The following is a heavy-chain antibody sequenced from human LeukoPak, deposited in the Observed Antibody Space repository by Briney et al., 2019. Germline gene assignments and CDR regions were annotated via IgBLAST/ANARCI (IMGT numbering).Heavy chain of an antibody. J-gene: IGHJ4*02. CDR1: GGSISSYY. V-gene: IGHV4-59*01. D-gene: IGHD3-3*01. CDR2: IYYSGST. CDR3: ARESGYYTERLVDY. Sequence: PSETLSLTCTVSGGSISSYYWSWIRQPPGKGLEWIGYIYYSGSTNYNPSLKSRVTISVDTSKNQFSLKLSSVTAADTAVYYCARESGYYTERLVDYWGQGTLVTVSS.